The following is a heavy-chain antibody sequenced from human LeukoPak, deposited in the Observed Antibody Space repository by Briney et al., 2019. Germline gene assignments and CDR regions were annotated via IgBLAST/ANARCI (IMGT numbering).Heavy chain of an antibody. CDR1: GFTFSSHA. V-gene: IGHV3-23*01. Sequence: GGSLRLSCAASGFTFSSHAMSWVRQAPGKGLEWVSTLSTSGGSTYYADSVKGRFTISRDNSKNTLYLEVISLTAEDTAVYYCAKDDAWLRFGEWSQGTLVTVSS. J-gene: IGHJ4*02. CDR2: LSTSGGST. CDR3: AKDDAWLRFGE. D-gene: IGHD3-10*01.